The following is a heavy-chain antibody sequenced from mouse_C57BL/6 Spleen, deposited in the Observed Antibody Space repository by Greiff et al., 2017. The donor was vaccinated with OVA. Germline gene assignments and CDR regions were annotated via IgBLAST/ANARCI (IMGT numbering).Heavy chain of an antibody. V-gene: IGHV1-52*01. D-gene: IGHD2-2*01. Sequence: VQLQQPGAELVRPGSSVKLSCKASGYTFTSYWMHWVKQRPIQGLEWIGNIDPSDSETHYNQKFKDKATLTVDKSSSTAYMQLSSLTSEDSAVYYCARGDGYDAVGDDWGQGTTLTVSS. J-gene: IGHJ2*01. CDR2: IDPSDSET. CDR3: ARGDGYDAVGDD. CDR1: GYTFTSYW.